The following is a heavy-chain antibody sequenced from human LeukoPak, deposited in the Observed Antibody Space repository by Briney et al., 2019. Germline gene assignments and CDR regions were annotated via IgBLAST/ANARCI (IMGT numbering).Heavy chain of an antibody. J-gene: IGHJ3*02. CDR3: ARDGGFGGAFDI. CDR1: VFTFSSYW. Sequence: TGGSLRLSCAASVFTFSSYWMHCVSQAPAKGLVWVSRIKSDGSSTIYADSVKGRFTISRDNAKNTLYLQMNSLRAEDTAVYYCARDGGFGGAFDIWGQGTVVTVSS. D-gene: IGHD3-16*01. V-gene: IGHV3-74*01. CDR2: IKSDGSST.